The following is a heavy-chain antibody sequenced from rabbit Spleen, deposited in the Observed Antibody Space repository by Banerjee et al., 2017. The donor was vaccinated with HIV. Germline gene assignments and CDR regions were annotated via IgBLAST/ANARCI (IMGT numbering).Heavy chain of an antibody. CDR3: ARAIVPWLGLTRLDL. Sequence: QEQLVESGGDLVKPEGSLTVTCTASGFSFSSGYWIFWVRQAPGKGLEWIGCIWGGSGSDTYYASWAKGRFTISKTSSTTVTLQMTSLTAADTAAYFCARAIVPWLGLTRLDLWGQGTLVTVS. J-gene: IGHJ3*01. CDR1: GFSFSSGYW. CDR2: IWGGSGSDT. V-gene: IGHV1S45*01. D-gene: IGHD4-1*01.